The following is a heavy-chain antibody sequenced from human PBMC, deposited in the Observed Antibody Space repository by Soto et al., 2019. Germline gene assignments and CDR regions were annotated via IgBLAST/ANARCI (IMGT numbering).Heavy chain of an antibody. J-gene: IGHJ3*02. CDR1: GYTFTSYD. CDR2: MNPDSGNT. CDR3: ARSSVQWLIGADAFDI. Sequence: GASVKVSCKASGYTFTSYDINWVRQATGQGLEWMGWMNPDSGNTGYAQKFQGRVTMTRNTSISTAYMELSGLRSEDTAVYYCARSSVQWLIGADAFDIWGQGTMVTVSS. V-gene: IGHV1-8*01. D-gene: IGHD6-19*01.